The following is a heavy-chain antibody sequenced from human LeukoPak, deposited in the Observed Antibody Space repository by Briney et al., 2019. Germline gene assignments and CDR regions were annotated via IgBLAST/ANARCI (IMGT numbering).Heavy chain of an antibody. CDR1: GFTFSNAW. Sequence: SGGSLRLSCAASGFTFSNAWMSWVRQAPGKGLEWVGRIKSKTDGGTTDYAAPVKGRFTISRDESKNTLCLQMNSLKTEDTAVYYCTTVPDFWSGYVGYWGQGTLVTVSS. CDR2: IKSKTDGGTT. V-gene: IGHV3-15*01. CDR3: TTVPDFWSGYVGY. J-gene: IGHJ4*02. D-gene: IGHD3-3*01.